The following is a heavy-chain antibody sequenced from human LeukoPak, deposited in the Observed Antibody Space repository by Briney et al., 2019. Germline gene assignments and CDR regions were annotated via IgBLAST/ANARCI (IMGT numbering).Heavy chain of an antibody. D-gene: IGHD3-10*01. V-gene: IGHV4-59*01. CDR3: ARAIYGSGSYYSRDYYYYYMDV. J-gene: IGHJ6*03. CDR2: IYYSGST. CDR1: SGSISSYY. Sequence: PSETLSLTCNVSSGSISSYYWSWIRQPPGKGQEWIGYIYYSGSTNYNPSLKSRVTISVDTSKNQFSLKLSSVTAADTDVYYCARAIYGSGSYYSRDYYYYYMDVWGKGTTVTVSS.